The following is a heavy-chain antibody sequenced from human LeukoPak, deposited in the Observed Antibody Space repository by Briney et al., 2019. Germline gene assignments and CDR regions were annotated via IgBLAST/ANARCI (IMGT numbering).Heavy chain of an antibody. D-gene: IGHD2-8*01. CDR3: ARGGLMVYAIRGNWFDP. V-gene: IGHV4-31*03. CDR2: IYYSGST. Sequence: PSETLSLTCTVSGGSISSGGYYWSWIRQHPGKGLEWIGYIYYSGSTNYNPSLKSRVTISVDTSKNQFSLKLSSVTAADTAVYYCARGGLMVYAIRGNWFDPWGQGTLVTVSS. CDR1: GGSISSGGYY. J-gene: IGHJ5*02.